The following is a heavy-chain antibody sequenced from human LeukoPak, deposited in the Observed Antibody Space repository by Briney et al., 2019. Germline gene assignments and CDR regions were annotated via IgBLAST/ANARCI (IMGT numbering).Heavy chain of an antibody. CDR3: TANYNY. CDR2: INSDESRT. J-gene: IGHJ4*02. D-gene: IGHD3-10*01. CDR1: GVTFRNYA. V-gene: IGHV3-74*01. Sequence: GGSLRLSCAVSGVTFRNYAFSWVRQVPGKGLVWVSRINSDESRTNYADSVKGRFTISRDNAKNTLYLHMNSLRAEDTAVYYCTANYNYWGQGTLVTVSS.